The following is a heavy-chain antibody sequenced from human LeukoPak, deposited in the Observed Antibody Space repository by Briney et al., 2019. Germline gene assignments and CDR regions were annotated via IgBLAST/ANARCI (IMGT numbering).Heavy chain of an antibody. CDR1: GFTFSSYS. V-gene: IGHV3-21*01. D-gene: IGHD2-8*01. CDR3: ARESTEIVLMVYAEEEWFDY. J-gene: IGHJ4*02. CDR2: ISSSSSYI. Sequence: GGSLRLSCAASGFTFSSYSMNWVRQAPGKGLELVSSISSSSSYIYYADSVKGRFTISRDNAKNSLYLQMNSLRAEDTAAYYCARESTEIVLMVYAEEEWFDYWGQGTLVTVSS.